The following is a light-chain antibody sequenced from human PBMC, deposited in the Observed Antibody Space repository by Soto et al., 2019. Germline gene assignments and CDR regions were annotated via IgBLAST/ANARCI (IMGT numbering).Light chain of an antibody. Sequence: DIQMTQSPSSLSASVGDRVTITCRASQSISSYLNWYQQKPGKAPNLLIYAASSLQSGVPSRFSGSGSGTDFTLTISSLQPEDFATYYCQQSYSTPTFGGGTKV. CDR2: AAS. CDR1: QSISSY. V-gene: IGKV1-39*01. CDR3: QQSYSTPT. J-gene: IGKJ4*01.